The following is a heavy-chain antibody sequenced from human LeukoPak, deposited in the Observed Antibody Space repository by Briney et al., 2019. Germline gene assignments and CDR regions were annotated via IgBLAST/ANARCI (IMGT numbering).Heavy chain of an antibody. V-gene: IGHV1-69*05. J-gene: IGHJ4*02. Sequence: SVKVSCKASGGTFSSYAISWVRQAPGPGLEWMGRIIPIFGTANYAQKFQGRVTITTDGTTSTAYMELSSLRCEDTAVYYCARGGTGTTSDYWGQGTLVTVSS. D-gene: IGHD1-7*01. CDR3: ARGGTGTTSDY. CDR2: IIPIFGTA. CDR1: GGTFSSYA.